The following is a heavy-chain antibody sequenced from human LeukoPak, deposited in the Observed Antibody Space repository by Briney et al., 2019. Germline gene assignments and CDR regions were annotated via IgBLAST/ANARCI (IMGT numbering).Heavy chain of an antibody. J-gene: IGHJ6*03. Sequence: SETLSLTCTVSGGSISSYYWSWIRQPPGKGLEWIGYIYTSGSTNYNPSLKSRVTISVDTSKNQFSLKLSSVTAADTAVYYCARTSSSSPFYYYYYMDVWCKGTTVTVSS. CDR2: IYTSGST. V-gene: IGHV4-4*09. CDR1: GGSISSYY. D-gene: IGHD6-6*01. CDR3: ARTSSSSPFYYYYYMDV.